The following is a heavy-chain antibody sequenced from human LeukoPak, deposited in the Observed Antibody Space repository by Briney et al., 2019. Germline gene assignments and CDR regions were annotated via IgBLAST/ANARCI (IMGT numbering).Heavy chain of an antibody. CDR2: VYYSGST. Sequence: ASETLSLTCTVSGGSISSSSYYWGWIRQPPGKGLEWVGSVYYSGSTYYKPSLKSRVTISADKSKNQFSLKLSSVTAADTAVYYCAGTIAEVGTSFPYFDYWGQGTLVTVSS. V-gene: IGHV4-39*01. CDR3: AGTIAEVGTSFPYFDY. CDR1: GGSISSSSYY. D-gene: IGHD6-19*01. J-gene: IGHJ4*02.